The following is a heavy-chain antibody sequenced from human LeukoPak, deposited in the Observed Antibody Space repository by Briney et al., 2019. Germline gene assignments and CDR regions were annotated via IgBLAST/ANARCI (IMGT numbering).Heavy chain of an antibody. V-gene: IGHV4-4*07. J-gene: IGHJ4*02. CDR3: ARAESSSWYAGYFDY. Sequence: SETLSLTCTVSGGSISSYYWSWIRQPAGKGLEWFGRIYTSGSTNYNPSLKSRVTMSVDTSKNQFSPKLSSVTAADTAVYYCARAESSSWYAGYFDYWGQGTLVTVSS. D-gene: IGHD6-13*01. CDR1: GGSISSYY. CDR2: IYTSGST.